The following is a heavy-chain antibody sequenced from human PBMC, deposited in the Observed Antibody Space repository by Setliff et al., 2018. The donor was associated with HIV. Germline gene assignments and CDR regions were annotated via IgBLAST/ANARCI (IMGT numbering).Heavy chain of an antibody. D-gene: IGHD2-15*01. J-gene: IGHJ6*02. V-gene: IGHV3-30*02. CDR3: AKDVCSGAYCYAYYYYCMDV. Sequence: GGSLRLSCAASVFTFNNYGMNWVRQAPGKGLEWVAFIRYDGSQKYYVDSVKGRFTISRDNSKNTLYLQMNSLRVGDTAVYYCAKDVCSGAYCYAYYYYCMDVWGQGTMVTVSS. CDR2: IRYDGSQK. CDR1: VFTFNNYG.